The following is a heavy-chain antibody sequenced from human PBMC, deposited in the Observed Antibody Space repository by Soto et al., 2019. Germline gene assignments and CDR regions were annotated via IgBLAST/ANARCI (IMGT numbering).Heavy chain of an antibody. Sequence: QVQLQESGPGLVKPSQTLSLTCTVSGGSISSDDYYWSWIRQPPGKGLECIGYIYYSGSTYYNPSIKRRVTISVDTSKNPFSLKLRSVTAADTAVYYCARFIRRPAFDIWGQGTMVTVSS. CDR3: ARFIRRPAFDI. V-gene: IGHV4-30-4*01. CDR1: GGSISSDDYY. D-gene: IGHD3-16*02. J-gene: IGHJ3*02. CDR2: IYYSGST.